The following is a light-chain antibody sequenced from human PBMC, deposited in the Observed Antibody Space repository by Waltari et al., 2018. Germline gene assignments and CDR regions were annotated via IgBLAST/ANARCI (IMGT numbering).Light chain of an antibody. Sequence: EIVMTQSPATLSVSPGERATLSCRASQSVTSKLAWYQQKPGQAPRLLFYRASTRATGIPARFSGSGSGTGFTLTISSLQSEDFAVYYCQQYNNWPRTFGGGTKVEIK. CDR3: QQYNNWPRT. CDR2: RAS. J-gene: IGKJ4*01. V-gene: IGKV3-15*01. CDR1: QSVTSK.